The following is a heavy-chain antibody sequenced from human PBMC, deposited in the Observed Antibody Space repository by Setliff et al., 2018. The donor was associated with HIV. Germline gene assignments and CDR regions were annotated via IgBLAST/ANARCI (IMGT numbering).Heavy chain of an antibody. CDR3: ASFMVRGVTDNWFDS. CDR1: GGTFRNYA. D-gene: IGHD3-10*01. Sequence: GASVKVSCKASGGTFRNYAISWVRQAPGQGLEWMGGIIPIVGTPHYAQKFQGRVTITADDSASTSFMDLSSLKSEDTAVYYCASFMVRGVTDNWFDSWGQGTLVTVSS. V-gene: IGHV1-69*13. J-gene: IGHJ5*01. CDR2: IIPIVGTP.